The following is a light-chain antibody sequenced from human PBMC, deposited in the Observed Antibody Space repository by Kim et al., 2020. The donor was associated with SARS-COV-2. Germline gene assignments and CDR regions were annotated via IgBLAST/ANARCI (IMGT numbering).Light chain of an antibody. CDR2: AAS. V-gene: IGKV1-9*01. J-gene: IGKJ4*01. CDR1: QGISSS. Sequence: DIQLTQSPSFLSASVGDRVTITCRASQGISSSLAWYQQKPGKAPKVLIYAASTLQSGVPSRFSGSGSGTEFTLTISSLQPEDFATYYCQQLNTYPRLTFGGGTKVDIK. CDR3: QQLNTYPRLT.